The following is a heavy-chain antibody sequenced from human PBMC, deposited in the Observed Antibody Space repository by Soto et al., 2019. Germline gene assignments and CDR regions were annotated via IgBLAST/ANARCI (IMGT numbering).Heavy chain of an antibody. Sequence: QVQMVESGGGVVQPGRSLRLSCAVSGFIFINHAMHWVRQAPGKGLEWVAVISDDGSRKYYADSVKGRFTISRDNSKYTLYLQMNSLSDEDTAVYYGARDIYSDGTAGTPDVWGQGTMLIVSS. D-gene: IGHD2-15*01. CDR1: GFIFINHA. CDR3: ARDIYSDGTAGTPDV. J-gene: IGHJ3*01. CDR2: ISDDGSRK. V-gene: IGHV3-30*04.